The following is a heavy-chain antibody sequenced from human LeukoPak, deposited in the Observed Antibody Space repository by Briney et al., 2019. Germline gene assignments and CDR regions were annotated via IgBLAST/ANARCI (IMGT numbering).Heavy chain of an antibody. Sequence: SETLSLTCTVSGGSISNNIYYWGWIRQPPGKGLEWIGYIYYSGSTNYNPSLKSRVTISVDTSKNQFSLKLSSVTAADTAVYYCARVLRRAGTARYYYGMDVWGQGTTVTVSS. CDR1: GGSISNNIYY. D-gene: IGHD1-1*01. CDR2: IYYSGST. CDR3: ARVLRRAGTARYYYGMDV. J-gene: IGHJ6*02. V-gene: IGHV4-61*05.